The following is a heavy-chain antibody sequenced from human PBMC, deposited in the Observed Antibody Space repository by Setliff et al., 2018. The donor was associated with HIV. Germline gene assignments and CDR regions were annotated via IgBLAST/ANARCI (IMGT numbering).Heavy chain of an antibody. CDR2: IYYNGNT. CDR1: GGSIRSSSYY. J-gene: IGHJ6*03. Sequence: SETLSLTCTVSGGSIRSSSYYWSWIRQPPGKGLEWIGYIYYNGNTNYNPSLKSRVTISVDTSKNQFSLKLSSVTAADTAVYYCARSGYIGYCSSTSCYGYYYMDVWGKGTTVTVSS. D-gene: IGHD2-2*01. V-gene: IGHV4-61*05. CDR3: ARSGYIGYCSSTSCYGYYYMDV.